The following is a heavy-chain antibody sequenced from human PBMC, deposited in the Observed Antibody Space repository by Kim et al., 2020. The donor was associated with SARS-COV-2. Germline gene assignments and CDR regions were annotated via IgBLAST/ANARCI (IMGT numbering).Heavy chain of an antibody. CDR1: GGSISSSSYY. D-gene: IGHD3-3*01. Sequence: SETLSLTCTVSGGSISSSSYYWGWIRQPPGKGLEWIGSIYYSGSTYYNPSLKSRVTISVDTSKNQFSLKLSSVTAADTAVYYCARRNDFVLSGSDYWGQGTLVTVSS. CDR2: IYYSGST. CDR3: ARRNDFVLSGSDY. J-gene: IGHJ4*02. V-gene: IGHV4-39*01.